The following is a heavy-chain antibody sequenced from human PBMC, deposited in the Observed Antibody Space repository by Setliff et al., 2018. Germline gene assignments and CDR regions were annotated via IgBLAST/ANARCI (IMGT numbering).Heavy chain of an antibody. CDR3: ARASPHHPYDSSGYYYGDY. Sequence: ASVKVSCKTSGYTFTSYAISWVRQAPGQGLEWMGRISAYNDNTNYAQKFQGRVTMTTDTSTSTAYMELTSLRSDDTAVYYCARASPHHPYDSSGYYYGDYWGQGTLVTVSS. V-gene: IGHV1-18*01. D-gene: IGHD3-22*01. J-gene: IGHJ4*02. CDR2: ISAYNDNT. CDR1: GYTFTSYA.